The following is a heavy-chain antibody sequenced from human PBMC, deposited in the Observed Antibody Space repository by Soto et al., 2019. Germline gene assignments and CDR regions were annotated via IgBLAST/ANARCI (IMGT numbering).Heavy chain of an antibody. CDR3: AKSHYPGGNFHFPDY. CDR2: ISSDGGNT. D-gene: IGHD1-1*01. Sequence: GGSLRLSCAASGFTFSSYAMSWVRQAPGKGLERVSSISSDGGNTYCADSVKGRFTISRDNSKNTLSLQMNSLRADDAAVYYCAKSHYPGGNFHFPDYWGQGTLVTVSS. CDR1: GFTFSSYA. J-gene: IGHJ4*02. V-gene: IGHV3-23*01.